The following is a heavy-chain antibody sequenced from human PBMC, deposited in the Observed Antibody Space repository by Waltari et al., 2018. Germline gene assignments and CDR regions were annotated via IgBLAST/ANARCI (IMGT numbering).Heavy chain of an antibody. CDR1: GGSFSGYY. J-gene: IGHJ3*02. CDR2: INHSGSP. V-gene: IGHV4-34*01. D-gene: IGHD1-26*01. Sequence: QVQLQQWGAGLLKPSETLSLTCAVYGGSFSGYYLSWTRPPPGQGLEWIGEINHSGSPNYNPSLKSRVTISVDTSKNQFSLKLSSVTAADTAVYYCARGLTFLPLGATAGDAFDIWGQGTMVTVSS. CDR3: ARGLTFLPLGATAGDAFDI.